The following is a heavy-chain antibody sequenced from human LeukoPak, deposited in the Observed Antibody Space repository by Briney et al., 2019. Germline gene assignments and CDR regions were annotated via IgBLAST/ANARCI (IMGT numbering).Heavy chain of an antibody. CDR3: AKEGYYYDSSGYNYYYGMDV. D-gene: IGHD3-22*01. CDR1: GFTFSSYG. Sequence: GRSLRLSCAATGFTFSSYGMHWVRQAPGRGLEWVAVISYDGSNKYYADSVKGRFTISRDNSKNTLYLQMNSLRAEDTAVYYCAKEGYYYDSSGYNYYYGMDVWGQGTTVTVSS. CDR2: ISYDGSNK. V-gene: IGHV3-30*18. J-gene: IGHJ6*02.